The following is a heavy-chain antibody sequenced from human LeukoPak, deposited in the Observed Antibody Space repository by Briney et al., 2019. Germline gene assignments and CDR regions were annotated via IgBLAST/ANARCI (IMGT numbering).Heavy chain of an antibody. CDR3: AWVDYGNYGGGRFDY. Sequence: GGSLRLSCASSGFTFSDYYMSWIRQAPGKGLEWVSYVSSSSSTIYYADSVKGRFTISRDNAKNSLYLQMNSLRAEDTALYYCAWVDYGNYGGGRFDYWGQGTLVTVSS. D-gene: IGHD4-11*01. CDR1: GFTFSDYY. J-gene: IGHJ4*02. V-gene: IGHV3-11*04. CDR2: VSSSSSTI.